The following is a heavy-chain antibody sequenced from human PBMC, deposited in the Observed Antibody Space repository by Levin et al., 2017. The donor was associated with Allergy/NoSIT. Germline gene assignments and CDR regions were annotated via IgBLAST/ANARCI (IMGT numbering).Heavy chain of an antibody. J-gene: IGHJ6*03. CDR3: SRDRDSSWYYYNDFYYYYYMDV. CDR2: IRSKGRGGTT. Sequence: QPGGSLRLSCTASGFTFGDYAMSWSRQAPGKGLEWVGFIRSKGRGGTTEYAASVKGRFTISRDDSKSIAYLQMNSLKSEDTAVYYCSRDRDSSWYYYNDFYYYYYMDVWGQGTTVTVSS. D-gene: IGHD6-13*01. CDR1: GFTFGDYA. V-gene: IGHV3-49*03.